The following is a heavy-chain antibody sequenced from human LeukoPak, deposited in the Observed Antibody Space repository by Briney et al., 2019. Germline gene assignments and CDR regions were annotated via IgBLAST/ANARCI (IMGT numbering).Heavy chain of an antibody. Sequence: PSETLSLTCTVSGGSISSGSYYWSWIRQPAGKGLEWIGRIYTSGSTNYNPSLKSRVTISVDTSKNQFSLKLSSVTAADTAVYYCAGDDILTGYYNFDYWGQGTLVTVSS. CDR3: AGDDILTGYYNFDY. V-gene: IGHV4-61*02. J-gene: IGHJ4*02. D-gene: IGHD3-9*01. CDR2: IYTSGST. CDR1: GGSISSGSYY.